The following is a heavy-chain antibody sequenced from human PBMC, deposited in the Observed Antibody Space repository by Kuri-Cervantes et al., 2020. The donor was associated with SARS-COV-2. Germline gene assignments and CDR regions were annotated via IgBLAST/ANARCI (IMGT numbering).Heavy chain of an antibody. Sequence: ASVKVSCKASGYTFTGYYIHWVRQAPGQGLEWMGWINPDRGNTNYAQKFQGRVTLARDTSIRTAYMEVTSLTYDDTAVYYCARGTTIFGVAIWFDPWGQGTLVTVSS. D-gene: IGHD3-3*01. V-gene: IGHV1-2*02. CDR1: GYTFTGYY. CDR3: ARGTTIFGVAIWFDP. CDR2: INPDRGNT. J-gene: IGHJ5*02.